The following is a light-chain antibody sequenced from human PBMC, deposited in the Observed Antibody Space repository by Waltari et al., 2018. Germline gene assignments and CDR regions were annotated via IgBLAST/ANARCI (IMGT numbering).Light chain of an antibody. CDR3: QQYNNWPWT. CDR1: QNVGSN. V-gene: IGKV3-15*01. CDR2: GAS. Sequence: EIVMTQSPAPLSVSPGERATLSGRASQNVGSNLAWYQQEPGQPPRFLIYGASTRATGIPARFSGSGSGTEFTLTISSLQSEDLAVYYCQQYNNWPWTFGQGTTVEIK. J-gene: IGKJ1*01.